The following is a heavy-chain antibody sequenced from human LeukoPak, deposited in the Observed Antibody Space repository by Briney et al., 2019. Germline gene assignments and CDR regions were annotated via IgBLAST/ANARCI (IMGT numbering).Heavy chain of an antibody. Sequence: PGGSLRLSCAASGFTFSSYSMNWVRQAPGKGLEWVSSISSSSSYIYYADSVKGRFTISRDNAKNSLYLQMNSLRAEDTALYYCAKDVMVRGVTYGMDVWGQGTTVTVSS. CDR1: GFTFSSYS. CDR3: AKDVMVRGVTYGMDV. V-gene: IGHV3-21*04. D-gene: IGHD3-10*01. J-gene: IGHJ6*02. CDR2: ISSSSSYI.